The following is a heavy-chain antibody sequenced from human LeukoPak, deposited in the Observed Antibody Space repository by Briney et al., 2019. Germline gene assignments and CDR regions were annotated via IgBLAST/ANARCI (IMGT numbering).Heavy chain of an antibody. CDR3: ARASYSGSYAYYYYYMDV. V-gene: IGHV4-39*07. D-gene: IGHD1-26*01. CDR2: IYYSGST. Sequence: SETLSLTCTVSGGSISSSSYYWGWIRQPPGKGLEWIGSIYYSGSTYYNPSLKSRVTISVDTSKNQFSLKLSSVTAADTAVYYCARASYSGSYAYYYYYMDVWGKGTTVTVPS. J-gene: IGHJ6*03. CDR1: GGSISSSSYY.